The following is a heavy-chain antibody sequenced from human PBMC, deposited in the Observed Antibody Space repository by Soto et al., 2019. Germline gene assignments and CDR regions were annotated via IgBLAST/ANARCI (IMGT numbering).Heavy chain of an antibody. Sequence: GGSLRLSCAAPGFTFSSYAMSWVRQAPGKGLEWVSAISGSGGSTYYADSVKGRFTISRDNSKNTLYLQMNSLRAEDTAVYYCAKDRDGSYYNWYYYYGMDVWGQGTTVTVSS. J-gene: IGHJ6*02. V-gene: IGHV3-23*01. CDR1: GFTFSSYA. CDR3: AKDRDGSYYNWYYYYGMDV. D-gene: IGHD1-26*01. CDR2: ISGSGGST.